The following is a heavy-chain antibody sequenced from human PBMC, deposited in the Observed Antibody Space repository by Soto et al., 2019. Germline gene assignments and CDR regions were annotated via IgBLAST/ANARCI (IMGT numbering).Heavy chain of an antibody. Sequence: PGGSLRLSGVTSGFTFSGFVMQWVRQAPGKGLEWVAVIWYDGSDKYYADSVKGRFTISRDDSKNTLYLEMNSLRAEDTAVYYCVRGSSCTTTTCYNLAWFAPWGQGTLVTVSS. CDR2: IWYDGSDK. CDR3: VRGSSCTTTTCYNLAWFAP. D-gene: IGHD2-2*02. V-gene: IGHV3-33*01. J-gene: IGHJ5*02. CDR1: GFTFSGFV.